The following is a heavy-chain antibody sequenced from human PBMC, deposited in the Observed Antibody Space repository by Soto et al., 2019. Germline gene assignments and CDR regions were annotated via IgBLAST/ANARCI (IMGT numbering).Heavy chain of an antibody. CDR1: GYTFTGYY. CDR2: MRPNRGGA. J-gene: IGHJ4*02. D-gene: IGHD3-16*01. CDR3: ARDPHEGVYDY. V-gene: IGHV1-2*02. Sequence: QVQLLQSGAEVKKPGASVKVSCKASGYTFTGYYLHWIRQAPGQGLEWMGWMRPNRGGANYAQKFEGRVSMTRDTSISTFYMELSRLRADDTAVYYCARDPHEGVYDYWGQGTLVTVSS.